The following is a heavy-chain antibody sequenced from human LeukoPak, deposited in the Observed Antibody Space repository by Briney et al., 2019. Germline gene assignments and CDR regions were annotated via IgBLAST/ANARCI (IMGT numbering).Heavy chain of an antibody. CDR3: AKDFHYYDSPFDY. J-gene: IGHJ4*02. CDR1: GFTFSSYA. V-gene: IGHV3-23*01. Sequence: GGSLRLSCAASGFTFSSYAMSWVRQAPGKGLEWVSAISGSGGSTYYADSVKGRFTISRDNSKNTLYLQMNSLRAEDTAVYYYAKDFHYYDSPFDYWGQGTLVTVSS. CDR2: ISGSGGST. D-gene: IGHD3-22*01.